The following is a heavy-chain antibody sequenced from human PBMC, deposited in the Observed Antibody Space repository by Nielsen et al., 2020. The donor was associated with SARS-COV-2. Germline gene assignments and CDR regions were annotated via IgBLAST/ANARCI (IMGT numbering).Heavy chain of an antibody. CDR3: TRRVAGGAMDV. D-gene: IGHD6-19*01. Sequence: GESLKISCAASGFIFSSYSMNWVRQAPGKGLEWVSTIGVSGGGTYYADSLKGRFTISRDNSKNTLYLQMNSLGADDTAIYYCTRRVAGGAMDVWGQGTTVTVSS. CDR2: IGVSGGGT. V-gene: IGHV3-23*01. CDR1: GFIFSSYS. J-gene: IGHJ6*02.